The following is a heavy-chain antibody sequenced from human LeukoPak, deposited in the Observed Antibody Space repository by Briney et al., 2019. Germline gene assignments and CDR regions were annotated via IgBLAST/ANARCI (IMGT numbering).Heavy chain of an antibody. J-gene: IGHJ6*02. Sequence: GGSLRLSCAASGFTFSSYGMHWVRQAPGKGLEWVAVISYDGSNKYYADSVKGRFTISRDNSKNTLYLQMNSLRAEDTAVYYCAKEATVAGTDYYGMDVWGQGTTVTVSS. V-gene: IGHV3-30*18. CDR2: ISYDGSNK. D-gene: IGHD6-19*01. CDR3: AKEATVAGTDYYGMDV. CDR1: GFTFSSYG.